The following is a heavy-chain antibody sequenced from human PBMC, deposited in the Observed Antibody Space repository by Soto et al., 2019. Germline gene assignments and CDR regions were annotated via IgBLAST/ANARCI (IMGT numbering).Heavy chain of an antibody. D-gene: IGHD3-10*01. J-gene: IGHJ4*02. V-gene: IGHV4-31*03. CDR3: ATLYMVRGVRTFDY. CDR2: IYYTGST. Sequence: QVQLQESCQGLVKPSQTLSLTCTVSGGSISSGGYYWSWIRQHPGKGLEWIGYIYYTGSTYYNPSLKSRVTISVDTSKNQFSLKLSSVTAADTAVYYCATLYMVRGVRTFDYWGQGTLVTVSS. CDR1: GGSISSGGYY.